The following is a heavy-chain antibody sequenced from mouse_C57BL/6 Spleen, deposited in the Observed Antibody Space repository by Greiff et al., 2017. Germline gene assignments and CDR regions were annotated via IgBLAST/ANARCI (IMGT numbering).Heavy chain of an antibody. CDR3: TRLGIYYDYEGY. CDR1: GYTFTDYE. V-gene: IGHV1-15*01. D-gene: IGHD2-4*01. J-gene: IGHJ2*01. Sequence: VQLQQSGAELVRPGASVTLSCKASGYTFTDYEMHWVKQTPVHGLEWIGAIDPETGGTAYKQKFKGKAILTADKSSSTAYMELRSLTSEDSAVYYCTRLGIYYDYEGYWGQGTTLTVSS. CDR2: IDPETGGT.